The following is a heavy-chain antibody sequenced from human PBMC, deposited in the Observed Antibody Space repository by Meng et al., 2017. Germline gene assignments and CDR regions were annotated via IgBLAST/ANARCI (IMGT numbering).Heavy chain of an antibody. J-gene: IGHJ5*02. D-gene: IGHD2-21*02. CDR2: IIPIFGTA. Sequence: QVHLVQSVAEVNKPGSSVKVSCKASGGTFRCYAISWVRQAPGQGLEWMGGIIPIFGTANYAQKFQGRVTITADESTSTAYMELSSLRSEDTAVYYCAREIAAAYCGGDCYLWGQGTLVTVSS. CDR3: AREIAAAYCGGDCYL. CDR1: GGTFRCYA. V-gene: IGHV1-69*12.